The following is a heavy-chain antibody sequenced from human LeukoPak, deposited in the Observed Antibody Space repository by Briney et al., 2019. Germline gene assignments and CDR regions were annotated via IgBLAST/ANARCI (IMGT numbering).Heavy chain of an antibody. CDR1: SYSISSGYY. J-gene: IGHJ4*02. D-gene: IGHD3-22*01. Sequence: SETLSLTCTVFSYSISSGYYWGWIRQPPGEGLEWIGNIYHSGSTYYNPSLKSRATISVDTSKNQFSLKLRSVTAADTAVYYCTRADSSGYEAVDYWGQGTLVTVSS. CDR2: IYHSGST. CDR3: TRADSSGYEAVDY. V-gene: IGHV4-38-2*02.